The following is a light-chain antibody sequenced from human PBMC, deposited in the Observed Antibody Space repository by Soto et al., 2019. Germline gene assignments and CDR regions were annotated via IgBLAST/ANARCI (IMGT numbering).Light chain of an antibody. CDR1: ESIANY. V-gene: IGKV1-39*01. CDR2: AAS. J-gene: IGKJ2*01. CDR3: QQSYISPYT. Sequence: DIQMTQSPSSLSASVGARVTITCRASESIANYLNWYQQKPGKAPNLLISAASTLQTGVPSRFSGSGSGTDFTLTISSLQTEDFATYFCQQSYISPYTFGQGTKLDI.